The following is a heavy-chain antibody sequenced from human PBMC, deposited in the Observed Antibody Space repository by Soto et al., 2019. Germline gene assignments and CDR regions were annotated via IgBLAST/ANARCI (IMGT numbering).Heavy chain of an antibody. V-gene: IGHV3-7*01. D-gene: IGHD2-2*01. CDR1: GFTFSSYW. J-gene: IGHJ4*02. CDR3: ARNGEIVVVPAAPIDY. CDR2: IKQDGSEK. Sequence: GGSLRLSCAASGFTFSSYWMSWVRQAPGKGLEWVANIKQDGSEKYYVDSVRGRFTISRDNAKNSLYLQMNSLRAEDTAVYYCARNGEIVVVPAAPIDYWGQGTLITVSS.